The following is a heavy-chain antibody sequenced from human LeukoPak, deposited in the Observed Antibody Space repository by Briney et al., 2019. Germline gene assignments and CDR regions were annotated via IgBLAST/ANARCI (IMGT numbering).Heavy chain of an antibody. V-gene: IGHV3-33*01. CDR3: ARASSLRYFDR. D-gene: IGHD3-9*01. CDR2: IWYDGSNK. CDR1: GFTFSSYG. J-gene: IGHJ4*02. Sequence: GGSLRLSCAASGFTFSSYGMHWVRQAPGKGLEWVAVIWYDGSNKYDADSVKGRFTISRDNSKNTLYLQMNSLRAEDTAVYYCARASSLRYFDRWGQGTLVTVSS.